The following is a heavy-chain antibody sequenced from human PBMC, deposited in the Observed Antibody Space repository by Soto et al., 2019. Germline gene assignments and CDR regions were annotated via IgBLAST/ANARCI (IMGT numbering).Heavy chain of an antibody. D-gene: IGHD6-19*01. CDR3: ARDQAPCIPSSGWYGY. J-gene: IGHJ4*02. CDR1: GGTFSSYA. Sequence: QVQLVQSGAEVKKPGSSVKVSCKASGGTFSSYAISWERQAPGQGLEWMGGIIPIFGTANYAQKFQGRVTITADESTSTAYRELSSLRSEDTAVYYCARDQAPCIPSSGWYGYWGQGTLVTVSS. V-gene: IGHV1-69*01. CDR2: IIPIFGTA.